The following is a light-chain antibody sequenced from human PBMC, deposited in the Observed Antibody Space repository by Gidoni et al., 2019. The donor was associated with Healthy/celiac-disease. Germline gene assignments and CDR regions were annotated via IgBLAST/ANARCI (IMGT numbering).Light chain of an antibody. CDR2: GVS. J-gene: IGLJ1*01. V-gene: IGLV2-14*01. CDR1: SSDVGGYNY. CDR3: SSYTSSSTLDYV. Sequence: QSALTQPASVSGSPGQPVTISGTGTSSDVGGYNYVSWYQQHPGKAPKLMIYGVSNRPSGVSNRFSGSKSGNTASLTISGLQAEDEADYYCSSYTSSSTLDYVFGTGTKVTVL.